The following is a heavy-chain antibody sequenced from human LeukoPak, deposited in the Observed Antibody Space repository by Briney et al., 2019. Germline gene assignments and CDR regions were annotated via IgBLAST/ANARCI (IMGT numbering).Heavy chain of an antibody. D-gene: IGHD3-3*01. V-gene: IGHV3-21*01. J-gene: IGHJ6*03. Sequence: PGGSLRLSCAASGFTFSSYSMNWVRQAPGKGLEWVSSISSNSSYIYYADSVKGRFTISRDNAKNSLYLQMNSLRAEDTAVYYCARGAPDTKYYDFWSGYSHSNYYYYMDVWGKGTTVTVSS. CDR1: GFTFSSYS. CDR3: ARGAPDTKYYDFWSGYSHSNYYYYMDV. CDR2: ISSNSSYI.